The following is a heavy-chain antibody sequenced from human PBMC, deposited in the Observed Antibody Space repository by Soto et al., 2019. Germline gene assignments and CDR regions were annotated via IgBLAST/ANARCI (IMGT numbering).Heavy chain of an antibody. J-gene: IGHJ4*02. D-gene: IGHD1-20*01. CDR1: GYTFSGYY. Sequence: GASVKVSCKASGYTFSGYYMHWVRQAPGQGLEWMGWINPKSGGTNYAQKFQGRVTMTRDTSISTAYMELSRLRSDDTAMYYCARGDNSGHWGQGTLVTVSS. CDR2: INPKSGGT. V-gene: IGHV1-2*02. CDR3: ARGDNSGH.